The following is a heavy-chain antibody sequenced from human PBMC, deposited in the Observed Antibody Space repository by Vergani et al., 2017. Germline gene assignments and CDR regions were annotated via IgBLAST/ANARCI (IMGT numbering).Heavy chain of an antibody. D-gene: IGHD6-19*01. CDR1: GYTFTSYA. J-gene: IGHJ3*02. V-gene: IGHV1-3*01. Sequence: QVQLVQSGAEVKKPGASVKVSCKASGYTFTSYAMHWVRQAPGQRLEWMGWINAGNGNTKYSQKFQGRVTITRDTSASTAYMELSILRSEDKAVYYCARDLIAVADNDAFDIWGQGTMVTVSS. CDR2: INAGNGNT. CDR3: ARDLIAVADNDAFDI.